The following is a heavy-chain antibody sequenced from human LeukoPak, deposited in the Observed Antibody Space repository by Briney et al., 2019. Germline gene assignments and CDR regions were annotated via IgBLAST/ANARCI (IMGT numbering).Heavy chain of an antibody. Sequence: ASVKVSCTTSGYTFTAYYIHCVRQAPGQGLEGMGWINSSSGGTKYAEMFQGRVTMTRDTSISTASMELSRLTSDDTAIYYCARSYHDSRGRCLDSWGQGTLVTVSS. V-gene: IGHV1-2*02. D-gene: IGHD3-22*01. J-gene: IGHJ5*01. CDR2: INSSSGGT. CDR1: GYTFTAYY. CDR3: ARSYHDSRGRCLDS.